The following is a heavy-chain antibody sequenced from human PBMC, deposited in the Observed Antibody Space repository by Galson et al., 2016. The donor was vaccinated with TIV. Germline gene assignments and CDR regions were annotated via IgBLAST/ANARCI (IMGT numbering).Heavy chain of an antibody. CDR2: LWYDGGNR. J-gene: IGHJ4*02. D-gene: IGHD1-26*01. CDR1: GFTFGSYG. V-gene: IGHV3-33*01. Sequence: SLRLSCAASGFTFGSYGMHWVRQAPGKGLEWVAGLWYDGGNRIYAESVKGRFTISRENSKNTVYLQMSSLRDEDTAVYYCAREGKGAAYPNNFDYWGQGTLVTVSS. CDR3: AREGKGAAYPNNFDY.